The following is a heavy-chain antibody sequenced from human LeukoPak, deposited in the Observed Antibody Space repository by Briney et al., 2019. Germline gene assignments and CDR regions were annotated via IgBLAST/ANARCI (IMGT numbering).Heavy chain of an antibody. J-gene: IGHJ6*02. Sequence: SQTLSLTCAVSGGSISSGGYSWLWLRQPPGTGLEWIGYLYHSGSTYYNPSLKSRVTISVDRSKNQFSLKLSSVTAADTAVYYCARAPRAYCSGGSCYVDVWGQGTTVTVSS. CDR1: GGSISSGGYS. CDR3: ARAPRAYCSGGSCYVDV. CDR2: LYHSGST. D-gene: IGHD2-15*01. V-gene: IGHV4-30-2*01.